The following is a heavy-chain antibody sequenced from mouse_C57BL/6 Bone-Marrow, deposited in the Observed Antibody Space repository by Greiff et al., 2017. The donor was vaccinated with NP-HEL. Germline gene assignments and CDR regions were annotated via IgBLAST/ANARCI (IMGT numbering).Heavy chain of an antibody. CDR2: ISSGGSYT. J-gene: IGHJ2*01. CDR3: ARRIYYDYPYYFDY. D-gene: IGHD2-4*01. CDR1: GFTFSSYG. Sequence: EVKVVESGGDLVKPGGSLKLSCAASGFTFSSYGMSWVRQTPDKRLEWVATISSGGSYTYYPDSVKGRFTISRDNAKNTLYLQMSSLKSEDTAMYYCARRIYYDYPYYFDYWGQGTTLTVSS. V-gene: IGHV5-6*02.